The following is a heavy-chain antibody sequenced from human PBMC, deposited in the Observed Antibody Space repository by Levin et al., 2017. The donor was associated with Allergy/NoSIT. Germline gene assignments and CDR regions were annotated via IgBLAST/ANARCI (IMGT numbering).Heavy chain of an antibody. Sequence: GESLKISCAASGFTFNDYAMHWVRQAPGKGLEWVSLITWDGSSSYYADSVKGRFTISRDNSKNSLYLQMNGLRTEDSALYYCAKETRGVPPRRGGLWTSGAKGPRSPSPLDVWGQGTTVTVSS. J-gene: IGHJ6*02. D-gene: IGHD3-16*01. CDR1: GFTFNDYA. V-gene: IGHV3-43D*04. CDR3: AKETRGVPPRRGGLWTSGAKGPRSPSPLDV. CDR2: ITWDGSSS.